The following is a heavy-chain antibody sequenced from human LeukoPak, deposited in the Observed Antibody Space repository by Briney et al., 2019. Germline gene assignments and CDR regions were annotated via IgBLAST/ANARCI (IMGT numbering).Heavy chain of an antibody. CDR3: ASPSRSHTFGGVIVNRYYFDY. Sequence: GASVKVSCKASGYTFASYGISWVRQAPGQGLEWMGGIIPIFGTANYAQKFQGRVTITADESTSTAYMELSSLRSEDMAVYYCASPSRSHTFGGVIVNRYYFDYWGQGTLVTVSS. J-gene: IGHJ4*02. V-gene: IGHV1-69*13. CDR1: GYTFASYG. CDR2: IIPIFGTA. D-gene: IGHD3-16*02.